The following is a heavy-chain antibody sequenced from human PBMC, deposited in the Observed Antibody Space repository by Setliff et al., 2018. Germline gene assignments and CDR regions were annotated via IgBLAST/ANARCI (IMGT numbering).Heavy chain of an antibody. CDR3: ARYPCRLPELAINGSFDY. Sequence: SETLSLTCTVSGDSISRSTHYWAWIRQPPGKGLEWIGNIYKSGITYYNPSLKSRVNISVDTSKNHFSLKLTSVTAADTAVYYCARYPCRLPELAINGSFDYWGQGALVTVSS. D-gene: IGHD1-1*01. CDR1: GDSISRSTHY. V-gene: IGHV4-39*07. CDR2: IYKSGIT. J-gene: IGHJ4*02.